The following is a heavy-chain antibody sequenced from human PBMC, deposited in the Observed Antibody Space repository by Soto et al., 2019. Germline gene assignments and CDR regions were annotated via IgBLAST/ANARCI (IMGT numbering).Heavy chain of an antibody. CDR2: IYYSGST. CDR3: ARDKLRESRGDYGPSRFYAFVI. D-gene: IGHD3-22*01. Sequence: SETLSLTCAVSGGSISSGAYYWNWIRQHPGKGLEWIGYIYYSGSTYYNPSLKSRLTISVDTSKNQFSLKLTSVTAADTAVYYCARDKLRESRGDYGPSRFYAFVIWGPGTMVNLSS. CDR1: GGSISSGAYY. V-gene: IGHV4-31*11. J-gene: IGHJ3*02.